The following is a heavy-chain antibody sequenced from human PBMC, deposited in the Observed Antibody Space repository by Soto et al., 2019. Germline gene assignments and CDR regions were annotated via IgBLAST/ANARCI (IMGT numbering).Heavy chain of an antibody. D-gene: IGHD3-10*01. CDR3: TRQESYGSAPE. J-gene: IGHJ4*02. Sequence: GGSLRLSCAASGFTFSGSTMHWVRQASGKGLEWVGRIRSKANSYATAYAASVEGRFTISRDDSKNTAYLEMNSLKTDDTAVYYCTRQESYGSAPEWGQGALVTVSS. CDR1: GFTFSGST. CDR2: IRSKANSYAT. V-gene: IGHV3-73*01.